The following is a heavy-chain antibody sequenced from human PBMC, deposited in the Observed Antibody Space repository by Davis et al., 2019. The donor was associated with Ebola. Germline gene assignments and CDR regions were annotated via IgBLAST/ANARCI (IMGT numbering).Heavy chain of an antibody. CDR3: ARGGTAMTLYYYYYGMDV. Sequence: AASVKVSCKASGYTFTTFGINWVRQAPGQGLEWMGGIIPIFDTANYAQKFQGRVTITADESTSTAYMELSSLRSEDTAVYYCARGGTAMTLYYYYYGMDVWGKGTTVTVSS. CDR2: IIPIFDTA. CDR1: GYTFTTFG. J-gene: IGHJ6*04. V-gene: IGHV1-69*13. D-gene: IGHD5-18*01.